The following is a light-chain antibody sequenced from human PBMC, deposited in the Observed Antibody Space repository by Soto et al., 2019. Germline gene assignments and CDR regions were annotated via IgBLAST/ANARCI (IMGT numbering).Light chain of an antibody. CDR3: LSYTSSGTVV. V-gene: IGLV2-14*01. CDR2: QVT. Sequence: QSALTQPASVSGSPGQSLTISCTGTSSDVGDYNYVSWYQQHPGKPPKLVIHQVTNRPSGVSNRFSGSKSGSTASLTISGLQAEDEADYYCLSYTSSGTVVFGGGTQLTVL. CDR1: SSDVGDYNY. J-gene: IGLJ2*01.